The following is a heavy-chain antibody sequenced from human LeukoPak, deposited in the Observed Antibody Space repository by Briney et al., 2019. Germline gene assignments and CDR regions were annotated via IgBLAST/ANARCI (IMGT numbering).Heavy chain of an antibody. CDR2: MNPNSGNT. V-gene: IGHV1-8*01. CDR1: GYTSSSYD. J-gene: IGHJ1*01. D-gene: IGHD6-19*01. CDR3: ARRVGSGWPVQH. Sequence: ASVKVSCKASGYTSSSYDISWVRQATGQGLEWMGWMNPNSGNTGYAQKFQGRLNMTRNTSISTAYMELSSLRSEDTAVYYCARRVGSGWPVQHWGQGTLVTVSS.